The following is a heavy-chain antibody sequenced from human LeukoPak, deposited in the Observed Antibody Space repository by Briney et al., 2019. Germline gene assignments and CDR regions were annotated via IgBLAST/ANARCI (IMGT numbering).Heavy chain of an antibody. CDR3: ARDLMVRGVMIYYGMDV. J-gene: IGHJ6*04. CDR2: ISSSSSYI. V-gene: IGHV3-21*01. CDR1: GFTFSSYS. D-gene: IGHD3-10*01. Sequence: PGGSLRLSCAASGFTFSSYSMNWVRQAPGKGLEWVSSISSSSSYIYYEDSVKGRFTISRDNAKNSLYLQMNSLRADDTAVYYCARDLMVRGVMIYYGMDVWGKGTTVTVSS.